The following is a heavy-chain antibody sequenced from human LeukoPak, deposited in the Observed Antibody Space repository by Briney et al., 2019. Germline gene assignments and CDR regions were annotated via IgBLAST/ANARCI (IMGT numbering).Heavy chain of an antibody. D-gene: IGHD3-10*01. Sequence: SETLSLTCTVSGGSISSYYWSWIRQPAGKGLEWIGRIYTSGSTNYNPSLKSRVTMSVDTSKNQFSPKLSSVTAADAAMYYCASDTLGYFDYWGQGTLVTVSS. CDR3: ASDTLGYFDY. J-gene: IGHJ4*02. CDR2: IYTSGST. V-gene: IGHV4-4*07. CDR1: GGSISSYY.